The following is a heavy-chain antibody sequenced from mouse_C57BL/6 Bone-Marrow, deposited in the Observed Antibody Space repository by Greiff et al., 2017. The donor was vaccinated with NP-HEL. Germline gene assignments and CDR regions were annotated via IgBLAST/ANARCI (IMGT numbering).Heavy chain of an antibody. J-gene: IGHJ3*01. V-gene: IGHV5-17*01. Sequence: EVQLVESGGGLVKPGGSLKLSCAASGFTFSDYGMHWVRQAPEKGLEWVAYISSGSSTIYYADTVKGRFTISRDNAKNTLFLQMTSLRAEDTAMYYCAKLRNSWFAYWGQGTLVTVSA. CDR3: AKLRNSWFAY. D-gene: IGHD1-1*01. CDR1: GFTFSDYG. CDR2: ISSGSSTI.